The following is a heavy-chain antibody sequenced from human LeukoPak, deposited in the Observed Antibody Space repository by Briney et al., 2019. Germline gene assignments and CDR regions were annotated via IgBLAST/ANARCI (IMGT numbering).Heavy chain of an antibody. CDR3: ARARKVYGFAFDI. CDR1: GFTFSSYE. Sequence: GGSLRLSCAASGFTFSSYEMNWVRQAPGKGLEWVSYISSSGSTIYYADSVKGRFTISRDNAKNSLYLQMNSLRAEDTAVYYCARARKVYGFAFDIWGQGTMVTVSS. D-gene: IGHD3-10*01. CDR2: ISSSGSTI. V-gene: IGHV3-48*03. J-gene: IGHJ3*02.